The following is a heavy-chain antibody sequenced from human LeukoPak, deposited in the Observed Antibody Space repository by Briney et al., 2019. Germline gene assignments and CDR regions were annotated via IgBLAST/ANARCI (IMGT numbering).Heavy chain of an antibody. Sequence: PSETLSLTCTVSGGSISSYYWSWIRQPAGKGLEWIGRIYTSGSTNYNPSLKSRVTTSVDTSKNQFSLKLSSVTAADTAVYYCARVCYKYCSSTSCYYYYYMDVWGKGTTVTVSS. CDR3: ARVCYKYCSSTSCYYYYYMDV. CDR2: IYTSGST. CDR1: GGSISSYY. J-gene: IGHJ6*03. V-gene: IGHV4-4*07. D-gene: IGHD2-2*01.